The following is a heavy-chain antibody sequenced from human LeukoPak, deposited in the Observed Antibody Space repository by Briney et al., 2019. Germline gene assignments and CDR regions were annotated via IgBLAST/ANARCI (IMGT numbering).Heavy chain of an antibody. D-gene: IGHD6-19*01. Sequence: PGGSLRLSCAVSGFTFTDTYMTWIRQAPGKGLESLSYISPSGTDISYADSVKGRFTISRDNAKNSLYLQMNSLRVEDTAVYYCTRDASGWYRWFDPWSQGTLVTVSS. CDR1: GFTFTDTY. J-gene: IGHJ5*02. V-gene: IGHV3-11*04. CDR2: ISPSGTDI. CDR3: TRDASGWYRWFDP.